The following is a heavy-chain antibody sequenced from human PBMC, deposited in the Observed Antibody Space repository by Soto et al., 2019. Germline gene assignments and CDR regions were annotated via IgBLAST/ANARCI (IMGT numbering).Heavy chain of an antibody. D-gene: IGHD6-19*01. Sequence: QLQLQESGSGLVKPSQTLSLTCAVSGGSISSGGYSWSWIRQPPGKGLEWIGYIYHSGSTYYNPSVKSRGNIAVYRSHNQFSVKLSSVTAADTPVYYCAPAGGLGEVAADYWGQGTLVTVSS. CDR3: APAGGLGEVAADY. J-gene: IGHJ4*02. CDR1: GGSISSGGYS. CDR2: IYHSGST. V-gene: IGHV4-30-2*02.